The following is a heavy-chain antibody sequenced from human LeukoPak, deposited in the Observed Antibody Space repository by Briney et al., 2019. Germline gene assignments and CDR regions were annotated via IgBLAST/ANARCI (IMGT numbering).Heavy chain of an antibody. J-gene: IGHJ4*02. CDR2: ISGSGGST. CDR3: ARDWGTSSLYLVN. Sequence: GGSLRLSCAASGFTFSSYAMSWVRQAPGKGLEWVSAISGSGGSTYYADSVKGRFTISRDNSKNTLYLQMNSLRTEDTAVYYCARDWGTSSLYLVNWGQGTLVTVSS. D-gene: IGHD6-6*01. V-gene: IGHV3-23*01. CDR1: GFTFSSYA.